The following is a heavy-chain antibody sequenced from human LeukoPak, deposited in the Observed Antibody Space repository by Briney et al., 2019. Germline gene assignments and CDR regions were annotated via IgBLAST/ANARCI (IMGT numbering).Heavy chain of an antibody. CDR1: GGTFSSYA. J-gene: IGHJ3*02. D-gene: IGHD3-22*01. CDR2: IIPIFGTA. V-gene: IGHV1-69*05. CDR3: ASSHYYDSSGYYPLDAFDI. Sequence: SVKVSCKAPGGTFSSYAISWVRQAPGQGLEWMGGIIPIFGTANYAQKFQGRVTITTDESTSTAYMELSSLRSEDTAVYYCASSHYYDSSGYYPLDAFDIWGQGTMVTVSS.